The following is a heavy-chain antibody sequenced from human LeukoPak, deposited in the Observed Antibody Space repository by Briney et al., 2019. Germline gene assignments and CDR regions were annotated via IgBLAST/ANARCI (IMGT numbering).Heavy chain of an antibody. D-gene: IGHD6-19*01. CDR3: AKGRAGIDY. CDR1: GFTFSSYA. J-gene: IGHJ4*02. V-gene: IGHV3-23*01. CDR2: ISGSGGST. Sequence: GGSLRLSCAASGFTFSSYAMGWVRQAPGKGLEWVSGISGSGGSTYYADSVKGRFTISRDNSKNTLYVQMNSLRAEDTAVYYCAKGRAGIDYWGQGTLVIVSS.